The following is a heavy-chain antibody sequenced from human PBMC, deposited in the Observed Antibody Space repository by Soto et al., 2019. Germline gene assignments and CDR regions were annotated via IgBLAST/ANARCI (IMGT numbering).Heavy chain of an antibody. D-gene: IGHD3-10*01. CDR1: KFSLSKEYY. CDR3: ARGAPRGIIHDFDS. J-gene: IGHJ4*02. Sequence: PSETLALPGAVSKFSLSKEYYGDWIRQPPGKGLEWIGSIHQSGSPYYNPSLKSRLTISIDMSKKQFSLRLSSVTAADTAVFYCARGAPRGIIHDFDSWGQGSLVRVPS. CDR2: IHQSGSP. V-gene: IGHV4-38-2*01.